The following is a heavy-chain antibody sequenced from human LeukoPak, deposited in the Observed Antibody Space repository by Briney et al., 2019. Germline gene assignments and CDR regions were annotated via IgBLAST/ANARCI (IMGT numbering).Heavy chain of an antibody. CDR1: GYTFTGYY. CDR2: INPNSGGT. CDR3: ARGWWMQLGLRGWEFDY. D-gene: IGHD5-18*01. V-gene: IGHV1-2*02. Sequence: ASVKVSCKASGYTFTGYYMHWVRQAPGQGLEWMGWINPNSGGTNYAQKFQGRVTMTRDTSISTAYMELSRLRSDDTAVYYCARGWWMQLGLRGWEFDYWGQGTLVTVSS. J-gene: IGHJ4*02.